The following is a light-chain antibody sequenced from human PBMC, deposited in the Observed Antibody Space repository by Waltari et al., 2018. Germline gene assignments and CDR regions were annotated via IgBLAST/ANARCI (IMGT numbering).Light chain of an antibody. V-gene: IGKV3-20*01. CDR3: QHYSSAPNT. J-gene: IGKJ2*01. Sequence: EIVLTQSPGTLSLFPGERATLSCRASQSVSSNYLAWYQQKPGQAPRLPIHDASSRATGIPDRFSGSGSGTDFTLTISGLEPEDFAVYFCQHYSSAPNTFGQGTRLEIK. CDR2: DAS. CDR1: QSVSSNY.